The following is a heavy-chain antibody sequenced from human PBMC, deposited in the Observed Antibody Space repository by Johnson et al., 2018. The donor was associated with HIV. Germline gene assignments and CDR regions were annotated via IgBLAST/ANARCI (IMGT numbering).Heavy chain of an antibody. CDR3: ARTVSHDTSFGVARAGWTFDI. D-gene: IGHD3-3*01. J-gene: IGHJ3*02. CDR2: INWNGGST. Sequence: EVQLVESGGGVVRPGGSLRLSCAASGFTFDDYGMSWVRQAPGKGLEWVSGINWNGGSTGYADSVKGRFTISRDNAKNSLYLQMNSLRAEDTALYYCARTVSHDTSFGVARAGWTFDIWGQGTMVTVSS. CDR1: GFTFDDYG. V-gene: IGHV3-20*04.